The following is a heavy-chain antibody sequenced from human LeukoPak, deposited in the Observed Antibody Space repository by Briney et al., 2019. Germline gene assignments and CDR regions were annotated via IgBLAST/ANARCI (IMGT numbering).Heavy chain of an antibody. V-gene: IGHV3-74*01. J-gene: IGHJ4*02. D-gene: IGHD1-26*01. CDR2: ITSDGSTT. CDR1: GFDFSVYW. CDR3: ARDADGPGATSDY. Sequence: GGSLRLSCAASGFDFSVYWMQWFRQAPGKGLVWVSRITSDGSTTTYADSVKGRFTISRDNAKNTLVLQMNSLRAEDTAVYICARDADGPGATSDYWGQGTLVTVSS.